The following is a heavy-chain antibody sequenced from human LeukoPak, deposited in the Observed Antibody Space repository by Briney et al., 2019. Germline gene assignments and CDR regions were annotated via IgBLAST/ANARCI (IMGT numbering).Heavy chain of an antibody. CDR3: ARSRIAAAGSFDY. CDR2: ISSSSSYI. D-gene: IGHD6-13*01. J-gene: IGHJ4*02. V-gene: IGHV3-21*01. CDR1: GFTFSSYS. Sequence: GGSLRLSCAASGFTFSSYSMNWVRQAPGKGLEWVSSISSSSSYIYYADSVKGRFTISRDNAKNSLYLQMNSLRAEDTAVYYCARSRIAAAGSFDYWGQGILVTVSS.